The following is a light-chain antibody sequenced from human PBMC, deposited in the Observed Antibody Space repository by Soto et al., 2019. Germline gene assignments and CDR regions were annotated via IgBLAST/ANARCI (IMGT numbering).Light chain of an antibody. V-gene: IGKV2-28*01. CDR3: MQALQTPLT. J-gene: IGKJ2*01. Sequence: IVMTQSPLSLPVTPGEPASISCRSSQSLLQSDGYNYLDWYLQKPGQSPQLLIYLGSNRASGVPDRFSGSGSGTEFTLSISRVEAEDVGVYYCMQALQTPLTFGQGTKLEIK. CDR2: LGS. CDR1: QSLLQSDGYNY.